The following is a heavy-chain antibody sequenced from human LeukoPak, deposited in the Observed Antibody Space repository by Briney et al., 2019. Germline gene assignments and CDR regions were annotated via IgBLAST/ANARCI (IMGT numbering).Heavy chain of an antibody. Sequence: GGSLRLSCAASGFTFSSYAMSWVRQAPGKGLEWVSAISGSGGSTYCADSVKGRFTISRDNSKNTLYLQMNSLRAEDTAVYYCAKVGEYQLLEWNYYHGMDVWGQGTTVTVSS. CDR3: AKVGEYQLLEWNYYHGMDV. CDR2: ISGSGGST. V-gene: IGHV3-23*01. D-gene: IGHD2-2*01. J-gene: IGHJ6*02. CDR1: GFTFSSYA.